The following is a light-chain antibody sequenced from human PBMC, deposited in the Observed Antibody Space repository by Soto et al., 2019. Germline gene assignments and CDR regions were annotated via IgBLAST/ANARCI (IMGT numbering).Light chain of an antibody. CDR3: QQYGSSPIT. CDR1: QRVSSSY. Sequence: EIVLTQSPGTLSLSPGERAALSCRASQRVSSSYLAWYQQKPGQAPRLLIFGASSRATGIPDRFSGSGSGTDFTLTSSRLEPEDFAVYYCQQYGSSPITFGQGTRLEIK. CDR2: GAS. V-gene: IGKV3-20*01. J-gene: IGKJ5*01.